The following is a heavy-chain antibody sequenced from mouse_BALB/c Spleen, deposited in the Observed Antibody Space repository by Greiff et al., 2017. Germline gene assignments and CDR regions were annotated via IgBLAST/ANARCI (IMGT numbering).Heavy chain of an antibody. D-gene: IGHD1-1*01. CDR2: INPSNGRT. Sequence: QVQLQQPGAELVKPGASVKLSCKASGYTFTSYWMHWVKQRPGQGLEWIGEINPSNGRTNYNEKFKSKATLTVDKSSSTAYMQLSSLTSEDSAVYYCARRGLRSFFDYWGQGTTLTVSS. CDR1: GYTFTSYW. J-gene: IGHJ2*01. CDR3: ARRGLRSFFDY. V-gene: IGHV1S81*02.